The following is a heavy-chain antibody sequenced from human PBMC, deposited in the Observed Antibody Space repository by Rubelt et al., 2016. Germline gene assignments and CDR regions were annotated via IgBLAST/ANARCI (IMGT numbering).Heavy chain of an antibody. CDR1: GYTFTSYA. CDR3: AGGLGLGYSSSWFNWFDP. J-gene: IGHJ5*02. Sequence: QVQLVQSGAEVKKPGASVKVSCKASGYTFTSYAMHWVRQAPGQRLEWMGWINAGNGNTKYSQKFQGSVTITRERAASTAYMERSSLRSEDTAVYYCAGGLGLGYSSSWFNWFDPWGQGTLVTVSS. CDR2: INAGNGNT. V-gene: IGHV1-3*01. D-gene: IGHD6-13*01.